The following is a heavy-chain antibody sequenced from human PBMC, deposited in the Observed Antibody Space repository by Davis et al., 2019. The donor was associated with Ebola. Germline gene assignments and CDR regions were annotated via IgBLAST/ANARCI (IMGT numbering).Heavy chain of an antibody. CDR1: GGTFSSYA. CDR2: IIPIFGTA. Sequence: SVKVSCKASGGTFSSYAISWVRQAPGQGLEWMGGIIPIFGTANYAQIFQGRVTITADESTSTAYMELSSLRSEDTAVYYCARGPAAMVTGWFDPWGQGTLVTVSS. CDR3: ARGPAAMVTGWFDP. D-gene: IGHD5-18*01. J-gene: IGHJ5*02. V-gene: IGHV1-69*13.